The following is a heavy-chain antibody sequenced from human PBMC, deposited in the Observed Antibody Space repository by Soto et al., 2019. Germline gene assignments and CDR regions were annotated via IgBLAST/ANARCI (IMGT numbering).Heavy chain of an antibody. V-gene: IGHV1-18*01. J-gene: IGHJ2*01. CDR2: ISAYNGNT. D-gene: IGHD2-15*01. CDR1: GYTFTSYG. CDR3: ARDPRPYCSGGSCYGYWYFDL. Sequence: QVQLVQSGAEVKKPGASVKDSCKASGYTFTSYGISWVRQAPGQGLEWMGWISAYNGNTNYAQKLQGRVTVTTDTSTSIAYMQLRTLRSDDTAVYYCARDPRPYCSGGSCYGYWYFDLWGRGTLVTVSS.